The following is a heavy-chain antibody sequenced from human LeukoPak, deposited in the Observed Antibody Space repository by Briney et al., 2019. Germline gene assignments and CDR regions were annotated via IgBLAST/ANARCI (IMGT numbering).Heavy chain of an antibody. Sequence: SGPTLVNPTQALTLTCTFSGFSLSTSGMRVSWIRQPPGKALEWLARIDWDDDKFYITSLKPRLTISKDTSRNQVVLTMTNVDPVDTATYYCARKGVYYDHIYWGQGTLVTVSS. V-gene: IGHV2-70*04. CDR2: IDWDDDK. CDR3: ARKGVYYDHIY. D-gene: IGHD3-22*01. CDR1: GFSLSTSGMR. J-gene: IGHJ4*02.